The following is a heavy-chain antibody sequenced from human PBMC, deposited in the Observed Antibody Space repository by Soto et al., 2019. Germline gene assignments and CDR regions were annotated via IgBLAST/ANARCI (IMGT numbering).Heavy chain of an antibody. CDR2: IIPIFGTA. CDR3: ANGYSSSSEGYYFDY. CDR1: GGTFSSYT. J-gene: IGHJ4*02. D-gene: IGHD6-6*01. V-gene: IGHV1-69*13. Sequence: SVKVSCKASGGTFSSYTISWVRQAPGQGLEWMGGIIPIFGTANYAQNFQGRVTITADESTSTAYMELSSLRSEDTAVYYCANGYSSSSEGYYFDYWGQGTLVTVSS.